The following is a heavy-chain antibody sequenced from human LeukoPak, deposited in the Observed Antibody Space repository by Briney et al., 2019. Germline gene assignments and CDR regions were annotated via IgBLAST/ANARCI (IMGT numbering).Heavy chain of an antibody. V-gene: IGHV3-30*02. J-gene: IGHJ4*02. D-gene: IGHD3-10*01. CDR1: GFTFSAYG. Sequence: PGGSLRLSCEVSGFTFSAYGIHWVRQSPGKGLEWVAFVRYDGRDKFYADSVKGRFIVSKDNSRTTLQLQMNSLRAEDTAVYYCAKDRGVQDAVLALDYWGQGTLVTVSS. CDR3: AKDRGVQDAVLALDY. CDR2: VRYDGRDK.